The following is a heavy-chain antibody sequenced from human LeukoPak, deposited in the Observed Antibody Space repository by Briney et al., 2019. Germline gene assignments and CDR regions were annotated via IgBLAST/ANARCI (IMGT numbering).Heavy chain of an antibody. CDR1: GGSIRGYY. Sequence: PSETLSLTCSVSGGSIRGYYWSWIRQPPGKGLECLGYIYYSGSTNYNPSLKSRVTISVDTSKNQFSLKLSSVTAADTAVYYCARASGYSYGYDYWGQGTLVTVSS. J-gene: IGHJ4*02. D-gene: IGHD5-18*01. CDR3: ARASGYSYGYDY. CDR2: IYYSGST. V-gene: IGHV4-59*01.